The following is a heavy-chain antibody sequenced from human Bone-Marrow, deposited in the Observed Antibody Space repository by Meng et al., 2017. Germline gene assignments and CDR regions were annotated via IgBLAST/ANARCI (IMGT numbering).Heavy chain of an antibody. CDR2: ISSTGNSR. D-gene: IGHD3-10*01. CDR1: GFTFSTYA. CDR3: AKGILWFGDKIGFDP. Sequence: EVQLLESGGGLVQPGGSLRLSCPASGFTFSTYAMSWVRQAPGKGLEWVSGISSTGNSRYYADSVKGRFTVSRDSSKNTLYLQMNGLRAEDTAVYYCAKGILWFGDKIGFDPWGQGTLVTVSS. V-gene: IGHV3-23*01. J-gene: IGHJ5*02.